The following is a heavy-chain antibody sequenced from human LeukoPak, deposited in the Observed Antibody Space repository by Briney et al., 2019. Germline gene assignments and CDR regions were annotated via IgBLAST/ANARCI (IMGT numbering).Heavy chain of an antibody. CDR1: GFTFSSYS. V-gene: IGHV3-21*01. CDR2: ISTSSIYI. J-gene: IGHJ6*03. D-gene: IGHD3-10*01. CDR3: ARPLWFGESYYMDV. Sequence: GGSLRLFCAASGFTFSSYSMHWVRQAPGKGLEWVSLISTSSIYIYYADSVKGRFTISRDNAKSSLYLQINSLRAEDTAVYYCARPLWFGESYYMDVWGKGTTVTVSS.